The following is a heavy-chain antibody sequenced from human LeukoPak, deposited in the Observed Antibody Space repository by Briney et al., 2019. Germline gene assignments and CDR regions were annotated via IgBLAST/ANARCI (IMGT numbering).Heavy chain of an antibody. D-gene: IGHD1-26*01. J-gene: IGHJ4*02. CDR3: ASIVGAFTRFDY. V-gene: IGHV4-31*03. CDR2: IYYSGST. CDR1: GGSISSGAYS. Sequence: SETLSLTCTVSGGSISSGAYSWSWIRQHPGKGLEWIGYIYYSGSTYYNPSLKSRVTISVDTSKNQFSLKLSSVTAADTAVYYCASIVGAFTRFDYWGQGTLVTVSS.